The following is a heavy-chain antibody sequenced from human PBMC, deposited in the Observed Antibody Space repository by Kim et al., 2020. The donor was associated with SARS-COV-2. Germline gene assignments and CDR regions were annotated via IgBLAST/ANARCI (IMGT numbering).Heavy chain of an antibody. CDR3: AKDAATYYYDSSLSEHFDY. V-gene: IGHV3-43*02. CDR1: GFTFDDYA. CDR2: ISGDGGST. D-gene: IGHD3-22*01. J-gene: IGHJ4*02. Sequence: GGSLRLSCAASGFTFDDYAMHWVRQAPGKGLEWVSLISGDGGSTYYADSVKGRFTISRDNSKNSLYLQMNSLRTEDTALYYCAKDAATYYYDSSLSEHFDYWGQGTLVTVSS.